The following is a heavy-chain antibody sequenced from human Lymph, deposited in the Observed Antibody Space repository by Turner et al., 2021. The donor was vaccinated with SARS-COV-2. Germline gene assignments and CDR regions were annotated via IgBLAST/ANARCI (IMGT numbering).Heavy chain of an antibody. D-gene: IGHD6-13*01. CDR1: GLTFSSYV. CDR3: ARGLGSSWYSGGFDY. V-gene: IGHV3-33*01. CDR2: IWYDGSNK. J-gene: IGHJ4*02. Sequence: QVQLVESGGGVVQPGRSLRLSCVASGLTFSSYVMHWVRQAPVKGMEWVTVIWYDGSNKYNADSVKGRFTISRDNSKNTLYLQMNSLRAEDTAVYYCARGLGSSWYSGGFDYWGQGTLVTVSS.